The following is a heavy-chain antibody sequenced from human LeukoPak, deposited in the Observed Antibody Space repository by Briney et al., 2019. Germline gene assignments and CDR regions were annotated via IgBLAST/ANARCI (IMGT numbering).Heavy chain of an antibody. Sequence: GGSLRLSCAASGFNFSGNGIHWVRQAPGKGLEWVAFIWYDGSNKYYADSVKGRFTLSRDNSKNTLYLQMNSLRVEDTAIYYCAKGRFYGSGNSATDYWGQGTLVTVSS. D-gene: IGHD3-10*01. CDR2: IWYDGSNK. CDR1: GFNFSGNG. V-gene: IGHV3-30*02. CDR3: AKGRFYGSGNSATDY. J-gene: IGHJ4*02.